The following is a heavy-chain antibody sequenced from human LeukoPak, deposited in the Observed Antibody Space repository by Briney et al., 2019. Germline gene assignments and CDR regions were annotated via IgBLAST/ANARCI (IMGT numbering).Heavy chain of an antibody. Sequence: PSETLSLTCAVYGGSFSGYYWSWIRQPPGKGLEWIGEINHSGSTNYNPSLKSRVTISVDTSKNQFSLQLNSVTPEDTAVYYCARGVKEIYQLLSGGAYYYYYMDVWGKGTTVTISS. D-gene: IGHD2-2*01. CDR3: ARGVKEIYQLLSGGAYYYYYMDV. CDR1: GGSFSGYY. CDR2: INHSGST. V-gene: IGHV4-34*01. J-gene: IGHJ6*03.